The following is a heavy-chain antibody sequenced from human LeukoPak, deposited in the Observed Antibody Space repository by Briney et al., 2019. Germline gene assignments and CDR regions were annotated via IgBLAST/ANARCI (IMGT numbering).Heavy chain of an antibody. V-gene: IGHV4-61*05. CDR1: GGSISTSNYY. CDR3: ARGLAAAGTNWFDP. D-gene: IGHD6-13*01. J-gene: IGHJ5*02. Sequence: PSETLSLTCTVSGGSISTSNYYWGWIRQPPGKGLEWIGYIYYSGSTNYNPSLKSRVTISVDTSKNQFSLKLSSVTAADTAVYYCARGLAAAGTNWFDPWGQGTLVAVSS. CDR2: IYYSGST.